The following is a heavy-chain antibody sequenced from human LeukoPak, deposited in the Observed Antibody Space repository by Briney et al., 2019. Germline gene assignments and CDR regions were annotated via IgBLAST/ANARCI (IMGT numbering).Heavy chain of an antibody. CDR1: GGSIGSYY. Sequence: SETLSLTCTVSGGSIGSYYWSWIRQPPGKGLEWIGYIHDTGSTKYNPSLKSRVSISVDTSRNHLSLKLTSVTAADTAVYYCARGRSGGDWFDPWGQGTLVTVSS. CDR2: IHDTGST. CDR3: ARGRSGGDWFDP. D-gene: IGHD3-10*01. J-gene: IGHJ5*02. V-gene: IGHV4-59*01.